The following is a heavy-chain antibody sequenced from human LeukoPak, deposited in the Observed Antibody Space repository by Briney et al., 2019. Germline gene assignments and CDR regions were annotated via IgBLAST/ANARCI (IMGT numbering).Heavy chain of an antibody. V-gene: IGHV3-23*01. CDR2: ISGSWSST. J-gene: IGHJ5*01. CDR1: GFSFSSCA. Sequence: GGSLRLSCAASGFSFSSCAMSWVRQAGGRGLEGVSTISGSWSSTFYADSVKGRFTISRDNSKNTLYLQMNSLRAEDTAVYYCAKPGYITSGWFDYWGQGALVTVST. CDR3: AKPGYITSGWFDY. D-gene: IGHD1-14*01.